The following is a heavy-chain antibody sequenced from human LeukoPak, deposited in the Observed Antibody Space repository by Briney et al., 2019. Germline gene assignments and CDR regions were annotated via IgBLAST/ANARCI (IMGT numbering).Heavy chain of an antibody. CDR1: GFTFSSYA. V-gene: IGHV3-23*01. CDR2: ISGTGGST. D-gene: IGHD1-26*01. J-gene: IGHJ4*02. Sequence: PGGSLRLSCGASGFTFSSYAMSWVHQAPGKGLEWVSAISGTGGSTYYADSVKGRFTISRDNSKNTLYLQMNSLRAEDTAVFYCATRPTVGAPTPTFDCWGQGTLVTVSS. CDR3: ATRPTVGAPTPTFDC.